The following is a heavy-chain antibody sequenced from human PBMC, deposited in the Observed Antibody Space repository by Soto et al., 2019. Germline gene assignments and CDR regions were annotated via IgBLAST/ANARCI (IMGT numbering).Heavy chain of an antibody. V-gene: IGHV1-8*01. J-gene: IGHJ4*02. Sequence: ASVKVSCKASGYTFTSYDINWVRQATGQGLEWMGWMNPNSGNTGYAQKFQGRVTMTRNTSISTAYIELSSRRYEDTAVYYGARDCSSTSCYDYWGQGTLVTVSS. CDR1: GYTFTSYD. CDR2: MNPNSGNT. CDR3: ARDCSSTSCYDY. D-gene: IGHD2-2*01.